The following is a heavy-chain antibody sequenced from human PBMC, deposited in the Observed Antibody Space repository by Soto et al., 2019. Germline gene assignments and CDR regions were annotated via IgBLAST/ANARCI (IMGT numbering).Heavy chain of an antibody. CDR2: IYYSGST. V-gene: IGHV4-31*03. J-gene: IGHJ4*02. D-gene: IGHD2-2*01. CDR3: ARSEASGAMTYYFDY. CDR1: GGSISSGGYY. Sequence: QVQLQESGPGLVKPSQTLSLTCTVSGGSISSGGYYWSWIRQHPGKGLEWIGYIYYSGSTYYNPSLKSRVTISVDTSKNQFSLKLSSVTAADTAVYYCARSEASGAMTYYFDYWGQGTLVTVSS.